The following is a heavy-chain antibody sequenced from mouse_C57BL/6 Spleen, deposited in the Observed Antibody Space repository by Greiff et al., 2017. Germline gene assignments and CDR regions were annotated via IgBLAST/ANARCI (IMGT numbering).Heavy chain of an antibody. J-gene: IGHJ2*01. V-gene: IGHV1-18*01. CDR1: GYTFTDYN. Sequence: EVKLMESGPELVKPGASVKIPCKASGYTFTDYNMDWVKQSHGKSLEWIGDINPNNGGTIYNQKFKGKATLTVDKSSSTAYMELRSLTSEDTAVYYCARAPYYGSSSYYFDYWGQGTTLTVSS. CDR2: INPNNGGT. CDR3: ARAPYYGSSSYYFDY. D-gene: IGHD1-1*01.